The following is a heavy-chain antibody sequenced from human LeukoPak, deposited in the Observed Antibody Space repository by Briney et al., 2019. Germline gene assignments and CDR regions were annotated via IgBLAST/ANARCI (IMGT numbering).Heavy chain of an antibody. D-gene: IGHD1-1*01. V-gene: IGHV4-59*01. J-gene: IGHJ5*02. Sequence: PSETLSLTCTVSGGSISSYYWSWIRQPPGKGLEWIGYIYYSGSTNYNPSLKSRVTISVDTSKNQFCLKLSSVTAADTAMYYCARGGSTGTNLNWVDPWGQGTLVTVSS. CDR2: IYYSGST. CDR1: GGSISSYY. CDR3: ARGGSTGTNLNWVDP.